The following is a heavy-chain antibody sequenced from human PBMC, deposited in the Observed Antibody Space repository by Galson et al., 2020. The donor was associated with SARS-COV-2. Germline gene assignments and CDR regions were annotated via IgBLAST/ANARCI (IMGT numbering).Heavy chain of an antibody. CDR1: GFTFSDHY. V-gene: IGHV3-72*01. D-gene: IGHD3-22*01. J-gene: IGHJ6*02. CDR2: TRNKANSYTT. Sequence: GGSLRLSCAASGFTFSDHYMDWIRQAPGQGLEWVGRTRNKANSYTTEYAASVKGRFTISRDDSKNSLYLQMNSLKTEDTAVYYWARERYYYDSSGYYYPYYYGMDVWGQGTTVTVSS. CDR3: ARERYYYDSSGYYYPYYYGMDV.